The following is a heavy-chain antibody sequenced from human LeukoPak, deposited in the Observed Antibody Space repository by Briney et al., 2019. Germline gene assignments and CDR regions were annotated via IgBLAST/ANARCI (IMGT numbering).Heavy chain of an antibody. CDR3: ATEPFYDSSGYSPGDY. J-gene: IGHJ4*02. CDR2: FDPEDGET. D-gene: IGHD3-22*01. CDR1: GYTLTELS. Sequence: ASVKVSCKVSGYTLTELSMHWVRQAPGKGPEWMGGFDPEDGETIYAQKFQGRVTMTEDTSTDTAYMELSSLRSEDTAVYYCATEPFYDSSGYSPGDYWGQGTLVTVSS. V-gene: IGHV1-24*01.